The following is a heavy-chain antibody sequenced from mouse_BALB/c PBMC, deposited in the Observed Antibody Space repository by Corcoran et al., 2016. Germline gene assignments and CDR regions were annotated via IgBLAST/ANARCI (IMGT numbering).Heavy chain of an antibody. D-gene: IGHD1-1*01. CDR3: ARYYGSSYDY. J-gene: IGHJ2*01. CDR2: INPYNGAT. CDR1: GYSFTGYY. V-gene: IGHV1-34*02. Sequence: EVQLNQSGPELVKPGASVKISCKASGYSFTGYYMHWVKQSHVKSLEWIGRINPYNGATSYNQNFKDKASLTVDKSYSTAYMELHSLTSEDSAVYYCARYYGSSYDYWGQGTTLTVSS.